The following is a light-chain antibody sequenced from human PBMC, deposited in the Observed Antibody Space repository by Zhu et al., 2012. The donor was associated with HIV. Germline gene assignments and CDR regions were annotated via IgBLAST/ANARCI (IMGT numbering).Light chain of an antibody. CDR1: QSVRSF. CDR2: DTS. J-gene: IGKJ4*01. V-gene: IGKV3-11*01. CDR3: QQRSNWPLT. Sequence: IVLTQSPATLSLSPGERATVSCRASQSVRSFLAWYQQKPGQAPRLLIYDTSKRATGIPARFSGGGSGTDFTPTISSLEPEDFAVYYCQQRSNWPLTFGGGTKVEIK.